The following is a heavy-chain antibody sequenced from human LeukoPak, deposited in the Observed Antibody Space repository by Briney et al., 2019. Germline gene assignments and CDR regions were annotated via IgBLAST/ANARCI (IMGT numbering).Heavy chain of an antibody. CDR3: AKAPRYDVYVNWFDP. CDR2: ISGSGGST. CDR1: GFTFSSYA. J-gene: IGHJ5*02. D-gene: IGHD5/OR15-5a*01. Sequence: GGSLRLSCAASGFTFSSYAMSWVRQAPGKGLEWVSAISGSGGSTYYADSVKGRFTISRDNSKNTQYLQMNSLRAEDTAVYYCAKAPRYDVYVNWFDPWGQGTLVTVSS. V-gene: IGHV3-23*01.